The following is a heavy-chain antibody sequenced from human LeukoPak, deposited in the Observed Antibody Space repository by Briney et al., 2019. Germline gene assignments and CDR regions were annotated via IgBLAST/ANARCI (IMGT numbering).Heavy chain of an antibody. Sequence: GGSLRLSCAASGFTFSSYGMHWVRQAPGKGLEGVAVIWYDGSNKYYADSVKGRFTISRDNSKNTLYLQMNSLRAEDTAVYYCARDRVGDYEGFFDYWGQGTLVTVSS. V-gene: IGHV3-33*01. J-gene: IGHJ4*02. D-gene: IGHD4-17*01. CDR3: ARDRVGDYEGFFDY. CDR1: GFTFSSYG. CDR2: IWYDGSNK.